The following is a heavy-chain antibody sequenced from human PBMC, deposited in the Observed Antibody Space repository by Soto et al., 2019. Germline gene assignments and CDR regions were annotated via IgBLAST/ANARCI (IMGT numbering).Heavy chain of an antibody. CDR1: GYIFINYG. D-gene: IGHD2-2*01. V-gene: IGHV1-18*01. Sequence: ASVKVSCKASGYIFINYGITWVRQAPGQGLEWMGWISGYNGNTNYAQKFQGRVTMTTDTSTSTAYMELRSLTSDDTAVYYCARDEVPAANWLDRWGQGTRVTVS. CDR3: ARDEVPAANWLDR. J-gene: IGHJ5*02. CDR2: ISGYNGNT.